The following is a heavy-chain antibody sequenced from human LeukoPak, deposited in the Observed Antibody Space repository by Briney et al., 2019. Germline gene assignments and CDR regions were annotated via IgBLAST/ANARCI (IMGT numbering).Heavy chain of an antibody. J-gene: IGHJ5*02. Sequence: SETLSLTCTVSGGSISSYYWSWIRQPPGKGLEWIGYIYYSGSTNYSPSLKSRLTISVDTSKNQFSLKLSSVTAADTAVYYCARDHCSSTSCHPWFDPWGQGTLVTVSP. V-gene: IGHV4-59*01. CDR2: IYYSGST. D-gene: IGHD2-2*01. CDR1: GGSISSYY. CDR3: ARDHCSSTSCHPWFDP.